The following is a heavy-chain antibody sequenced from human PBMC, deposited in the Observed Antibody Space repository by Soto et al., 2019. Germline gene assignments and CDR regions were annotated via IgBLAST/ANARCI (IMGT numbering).Heavy chain of an antibody. J-gene: IGHJ3*01. Sequence: QVQLVESGGGVVQPGRSLRLSCAASGFTFSSYAMHWVRQAPGKGLEWVAVISYDGSNKYYADSVKGRFTISRDNSKNTLYLQMNSLRAEDTAVYYCARDPEWGQGTMVIVSS. CDR1: GFTFSSYA. CDR3: ARDPE. V-gene: IGHV3-30-3*01. CDR2: ISYDGSNK.